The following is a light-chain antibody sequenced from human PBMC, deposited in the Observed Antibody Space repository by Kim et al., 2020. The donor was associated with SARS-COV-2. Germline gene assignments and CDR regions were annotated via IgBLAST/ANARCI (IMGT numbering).Light chain of an antibody. CDR3: QQYNDWPPGDT. Sequence: EIVMTQSPATLSVSPGERATLSCRASQTISSYLAWYQQKPGQAPRLLIYDASTRATGIPARFSGSGSGTGFTLTISSLQSEDFAIYYCQQYNDWPPGDTFGQGTKLEI. J-gene: IGKJ2*01. V-gene: IGKV3-15*01. CDR1: QTISSY. CDR2: DAS.